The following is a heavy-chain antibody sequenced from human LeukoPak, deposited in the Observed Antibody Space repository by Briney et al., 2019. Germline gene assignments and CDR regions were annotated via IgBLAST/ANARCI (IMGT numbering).Heavy chain of an antibody. D-gene: IGHD3-16*01. CDR1: GGSISSYY. V-gene: IGHV4-59*08. CDR3: ARHVGEAYFDY. J-gene: IGHJ4*02. CDR2: IYQSGST. Sequence: KPSGTLSLTCTVSGGSISSYYWSWIRQPPGKGREWIGYIYQSGSTNYNPSLKSRVTISADTSKNQFSLTLRSVTAADSAVYYCARHVGEAYFDYWGQGTLVTVSS.